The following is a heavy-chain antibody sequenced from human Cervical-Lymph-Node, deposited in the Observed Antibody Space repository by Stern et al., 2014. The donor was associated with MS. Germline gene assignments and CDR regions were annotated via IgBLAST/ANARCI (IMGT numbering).Heavy chain of an antibody. Sequence: VQLVQSGGGPVQPGRSLRLSCATSGFTFSGYGMYWVRQAPGKGLEWVAISGSDGTKEDYADSVKGRFTISRDNSKNTLYLQMTSLRAEDTAVYYCARDDRTSWYGGMPHWGQGTLVTVSS. V-gene: IGHV3-33*01. D-gene: IGHD6-13*01. CDR3: ARDDRTSWYGGMPH. J-gene: IGHJ4*02. CDR1: GFTFSGYG. CDR2: SGSDGTKE.